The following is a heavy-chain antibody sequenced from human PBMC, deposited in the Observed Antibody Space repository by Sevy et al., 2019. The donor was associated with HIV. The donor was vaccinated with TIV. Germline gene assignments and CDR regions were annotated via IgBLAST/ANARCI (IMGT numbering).Heavy chain of an antibody. CDR1: GFSFSSYG. CDR3: VKEGGGGGGDH. V-gene: IGHV3-30*02. J-gene: IGHJ4*02. Sequence: GGSLRLSCAASGFSFSSYGMHWVRQAPGKGLEWMSYIQYDGSNKDYADSVKGRFTISRDNSKNTLYLQMNSLRVEDTALFYGVKEGGGGGGDHWGQGTLVTVSS. D-gene: IGHD3-16*01. CDR2: IQYDGSNK.